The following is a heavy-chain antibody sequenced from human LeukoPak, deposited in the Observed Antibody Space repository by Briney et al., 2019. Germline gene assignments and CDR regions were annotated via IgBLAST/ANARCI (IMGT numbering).Heavy chain of an antibody. V-gene: IGHV3-23*01. CDR3: AKGGYDILTPTDY. J-gene: IGHJ4*02. CDR1: GFTFSSYA. Sequence: PGGSLRLSCAASGFTFSSYAMSWVRQAPGKGLEWVSAISGSGGSTYYADSVKGRFIISRDNSKNTLYLQMNSLRAEDTAVYYCAKGGYDILTPTDYWGQGTLVTVSS. CDR2: ISGSGGST. D-gene: IGHD3-9*01.